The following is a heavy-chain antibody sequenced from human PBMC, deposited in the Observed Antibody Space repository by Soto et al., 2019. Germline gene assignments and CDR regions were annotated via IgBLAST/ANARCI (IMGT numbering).Heavy chain of an antibody. D-gene: IGHD3-10*01. Sequence: QVQLVESGGGVVQPGRSLRLSCAASGFTFSSYGMHWVRQAPGKGLEWVAVISSDGSDKYYADSVKGRFTICRDNSKNTVYVQLNRMRAEETALYYCARDRLYGAGLIDVWGQGTKVTVSS. J-gene: IGHJ6*02. V-gene: IGHV3-30-3*01. CDR3: ARDRLYGAGLIDV. CDR1: GFTFSSYG. CDR2: ISSDGSDK.